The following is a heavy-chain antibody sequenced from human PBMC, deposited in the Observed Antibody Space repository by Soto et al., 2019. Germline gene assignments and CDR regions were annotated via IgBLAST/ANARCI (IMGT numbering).Heavy chain of an antibody. V-gene: IGHV3-48*01. D-gene: IGHD2-21*01. Sequence: PGGSLRLSCAASGFTFSSYSMNWVRQAPGKGLEWVSYISSSSSTIYYADSVKGRFAISRDNAKNTLYLQMNSLRAEDTAVYYCAKYIAITTPNFDYWGQGTLVTVSS. CDR1: GFTFSSYS. CDR3: AKYIAITTPNFDY. CDR2: ISSSSSTI. J-gene: IGHJ4*02.